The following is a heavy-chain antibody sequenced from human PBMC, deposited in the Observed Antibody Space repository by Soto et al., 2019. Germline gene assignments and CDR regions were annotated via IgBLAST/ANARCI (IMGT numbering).Heavy chain of an antibody. Sequence: QVQVVESGGGVVQPGRSLRLSCVASGFSFNNYGMHWVRQAPGKGLEWVAVLWYDGRSKYYADSVKGRFTISRDTSMNTLYLQMNSLGAEDTAVYYCARENDGTGHYNVFEYWGQGTLVTVSS. J-gene: IGHJ4*02. D-gene: IGHD4-17*01. CDR3: ARENDGTGHYNVFEY. V-gene: IGHV3-33*01. CDR2: LWYDGRSK. CDR1: GFSFNNYG.